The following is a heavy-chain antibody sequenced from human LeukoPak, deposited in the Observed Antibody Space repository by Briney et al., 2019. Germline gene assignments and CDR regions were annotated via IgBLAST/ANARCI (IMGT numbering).Heavy chain of an antibody. CDR3: ARVYHYDSGVYPGSFDP. J-gene: IGHJ5*02. D-gene: IGHD3-22*01. CDR2: IYYSGST. V-gene: IGHV4-39*07. CDR1: GGSISSSDYY. Sequence: PSETLSLTCTVSGGSISSSDYYWGWIRQPPGKGLEWIGSIYYSGSTYYNPSLKSGVTMSVDTSKNQFSLKLSSVTAADTAVYYCARVYHYDSGVYPGSFDPWGQGTLVTVSS.